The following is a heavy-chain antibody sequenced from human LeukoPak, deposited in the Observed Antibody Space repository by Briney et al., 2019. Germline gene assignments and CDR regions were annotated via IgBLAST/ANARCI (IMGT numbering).Heavy chain of an antibody. CDR2: VFYTGKT. CDR1: GRSISTPSSY. CDR3: ASLDPCYFDSGACHYYYSMDV. Sequence: PSETLSLTCTVSGRSISTPSSYSGWIREPPGKGLEWFGSVFYTGKTHYNPSPKTPVPVTVDASRNHFSLKLGSVAAADSALYCCASLDPCYFDSGACHYYYSMDVWGQGTTVTVSS. D-gene: IGHD3-22*01. V-gene: IGHV4-39*02. J-gene: IGHJ6*02.